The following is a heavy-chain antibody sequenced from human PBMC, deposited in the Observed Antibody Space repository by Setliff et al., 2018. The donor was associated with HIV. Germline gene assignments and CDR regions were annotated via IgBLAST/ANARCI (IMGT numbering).Heavy chain of an antibody. Sequence: GGSLRLSCAASGFTFSSYWMHWVRQAPGKGLVWVSRINSDGSSLTYADSVKGRFTISRDNAKNSVYLQMNSLRAGDTAVYYCARDAGYFDSSGFYYDPYLDYWGQGTRVTVSS. CDR1: GFTFSSYW. J-gene: IGHJ4*02. V-gene: IGHV3-74*01. CDR3: ARDAGYFDSSGFYYDPYLDY. CDR2: INSDGSSL. D-gene: IGHD3-22*01.